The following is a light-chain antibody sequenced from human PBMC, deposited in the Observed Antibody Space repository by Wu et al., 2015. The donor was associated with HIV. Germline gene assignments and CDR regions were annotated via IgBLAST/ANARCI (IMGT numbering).Light chain of an antibody. CDR2: GAS. Sequence: EIVLTQSPATLSLSPGERATLSCRASQSVSSNLVWYQQKPGQAPRLLIYGASTRATGIPARFSGSGSGTEFTLTISSLQSEDFAVYYCQQYNNGRTFGQGTKVEIK. V-gene: IGKV3-15*01. J-gene: IGKJ1*01. CDR3: QQYNNGRT. CDR1: QSVSSN.